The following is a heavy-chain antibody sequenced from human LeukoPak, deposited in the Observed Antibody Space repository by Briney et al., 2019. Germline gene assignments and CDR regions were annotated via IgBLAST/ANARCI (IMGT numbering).Heavy chain of an antibody. D-gene: IGHD2-2*01. CDR1: GYTFTSYA. CDR3: ARVKCSSTSCYYSHWFDP. V-gene: IGHV1-3*01. CDR2: INAGNGNT. Sequence: GASVKVSCKASGYTFTSYAMHWVRQAPGQRLEWMGWINAGNGNTKYSQKLQGRVTITRDTSASTAYMELSSLRSEDTAVYYCARVKCSSTSCYYSHWFDPWGQGTLVTVSS. J-gene: IGHJ5*02.